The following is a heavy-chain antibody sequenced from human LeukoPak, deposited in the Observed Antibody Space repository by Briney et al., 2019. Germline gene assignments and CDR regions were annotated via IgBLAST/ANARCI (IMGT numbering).Heavy chain of an antibody. CDR2: IYTAGTR. J-gene: IGHJ4*02. CDR3: ARVYDYVWGSYRDPYFDY. Sequence: GGSLRLSCTASGFTVSSNYMTWVRQAPGKGLEWVSVIYTAGTRYYADSVRGRLTISRDSSKNTLYLQMNDLRVEDTAAYYCARVYDYVWGSYRDPYFDYWGQGTLVTVSS. D-gene: IGHD3-16*02. CDR1: GFTVSSNY. V-gene: IGHV3-66*02.